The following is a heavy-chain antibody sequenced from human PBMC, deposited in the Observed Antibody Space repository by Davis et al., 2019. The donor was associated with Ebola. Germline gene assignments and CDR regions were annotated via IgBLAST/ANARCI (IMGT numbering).Heavy chain of an antibody. V-gene: IGHV1-46*03. CDR2: INPNFGGK. CDR3: TTPGGQDSGYDVFDI. Sequence: AASVKVSCKASGYTFAAHYIHWVRQAPGQGLEWMGRINPNFGGKIYAQKFQGRVTVTRDTSTTTVYMDLSSLRSEDRALYYCTTPGGQDSGYDVFDIWGQGTTVTVSS. CDR1: GYTFAAHY. D-gene: IGHD5-12*01. J-gene: IGHJ3*02.